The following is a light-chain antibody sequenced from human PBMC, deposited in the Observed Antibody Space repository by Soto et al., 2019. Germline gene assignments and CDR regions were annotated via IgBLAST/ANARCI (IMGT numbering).Light chain of an antibody. J-gene: IGLJ1*01. V-gene: IGLV2-14*03. CDR1: SSDVGSYDY. CDR2: DVN. Sequence: QSVLTQPASVSGSPGQSITFSCTGTSSDVGSYDYVSWHQQHPGKAPKLIIYDVNNRPSGVPIRFSGSKSGNTASLIISGLQTEDEADYYCCAYSTSGTHVFGTG. CDR3: CAYSTSGTHV.